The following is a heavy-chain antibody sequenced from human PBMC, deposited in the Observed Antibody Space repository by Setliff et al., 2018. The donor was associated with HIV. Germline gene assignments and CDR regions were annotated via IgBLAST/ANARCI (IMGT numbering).Heavy chain of an antibody. CDR1: GGSFNTYA. CDR2: IGAFNGNT. J-gene: IGHJ3*01. CDR3: ARGGEERNMITGALDV. D-gene: IGHD3-16*01. Sequence: GASVKVSCKSSGGSFNTYAINWVRQAPGQGLEWMGWIGAFNGNTHYPQNLQGRVTMTTDTSTRTAYMELRSLRSDDTAVYFCARGGEERNMITGALDVWGQGSLVTVSS. V-gene: IGHV1-18*01.